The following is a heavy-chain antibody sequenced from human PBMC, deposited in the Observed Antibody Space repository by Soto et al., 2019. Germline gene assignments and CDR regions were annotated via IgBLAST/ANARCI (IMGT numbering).Heavy chain of an antibody. CDR1: GYSFTSYW. CDR2: IYPGDSDT. CDR3: ARLPDFYDSSGYSPSGRYAEYFQH. J-gene: IGHJ1*01. Sequence: PGESLKISCKGSGYSFTSYWIGWVRQMPGKGLEWMGIIYPGDSDTRYSPSFQGQVTISADKSISTAYLQWSSLKASDTSLYYCARLPDFYDSSGYSPSGRYAEYFQHWGQGTLVTVSS. D-gene: IGHD3-22*01. V-gene: IGHV5-51*03.